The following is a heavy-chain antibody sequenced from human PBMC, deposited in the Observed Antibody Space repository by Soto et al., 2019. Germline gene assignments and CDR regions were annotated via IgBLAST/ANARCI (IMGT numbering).Heavy chain of an antibody. CDR2: INHSGST. D-gene: IGHD3-10*01. CDR3: ARGIRSRYYGSGSYKIFYMDV. CDR1: GGSFSGYY. Sequence: SXTLSLTCAVYGGSFSGYYWSWIRQPPVNGLEWIVEINHSGSTNYNPSLKSRVTISVDTSKNQFPLKLSSVTAADTAVYYCARGIRSRYYGSGSYKIFYMDVWGKGTTVTVSS. V-gene: IGHV4-34*01. J-gene: IGHJ6*03.